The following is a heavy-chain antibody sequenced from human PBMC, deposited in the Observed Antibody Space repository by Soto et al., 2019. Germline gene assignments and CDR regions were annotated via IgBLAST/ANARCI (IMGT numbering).Heavy chain of an antibody. CDR1: GGSISSGDYY. Sequence: PSETLSLTCTVSGGSISSGDYYWSWIRQPPGKGLEWIGYIYYSGSTYYNPSLKSRVTISVDTSKNQFSLKLSSVTAADTAVYYCAIVRRYSSSWSPGRHNWLDPRGQGTLVTVSP. V-gene: IGHV4-30-4*01. D-gene: IGHD6-13*01. CDR3: AIVRRYSSSWSPGRHNWLDP. J-gene: IGHJ5*02. CDR2: IYYSGST.